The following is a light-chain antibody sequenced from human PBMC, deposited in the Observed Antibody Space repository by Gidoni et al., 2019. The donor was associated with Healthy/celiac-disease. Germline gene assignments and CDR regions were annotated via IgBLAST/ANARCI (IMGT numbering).Light chain of an antibody. J-gene: IGKJ2*01. CDR1: QSISSY. CDR2: AAS. Sequence: LQMTQSPSSLSASVGDRVTITCRASQSISSYLNWYQQKPGKAPKLLIYAASSLQSGVPSRFSGSGSGTEFTLTISSLQPEDFATYYCQQRYSTLYTFGQGTKLEIK. V-gene: IGKV1-39*01. CDR3: QQRYSTLYT.